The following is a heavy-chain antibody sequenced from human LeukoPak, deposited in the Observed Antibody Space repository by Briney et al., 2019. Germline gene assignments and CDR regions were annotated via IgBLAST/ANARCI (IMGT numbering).Heavy chain of an antibody. CDR2: IYYSGST. CDR1: GGSISSYY. Sequence: SETLSLTCTVSGGSISSYYWSWIRQPPGKGLEWIGYIYYSGSTNYNPSLKSRVTISVDTSKNQFSLKLSSVTAADTAVYYCARVTGYSGYDGVYYYYYMGVWGKGTTVTISS. D-gene: IGHD5-12*01. CDR3: ARVTGYSGYDGVYYYYYMGV. V-gene: IGHV4-59*01. J-gene: IGHJ6*03.